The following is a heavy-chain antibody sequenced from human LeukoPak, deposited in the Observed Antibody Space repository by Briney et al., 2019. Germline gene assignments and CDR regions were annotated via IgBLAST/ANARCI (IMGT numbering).Heavy chain of an antibody. Sequence: GGSLRLSCAASGFTFSSYAMSWVRQAPGKGLGWVSAISGSGGSTYYADSVKGRFTISRDNSKNTLYLQMNSLRAEDTAVYYCAKPHPAAGTNYYGMDVWGKGTTVTVSS. J-gene: IGHJ6*04. V-gene: IGHV3-23*01. D-gene: IGHD6-13*01. CDR1: GFTFSSYA. CDR2: ISGSGGST. CDR3: AKPHPAAGTNYYGMDV.